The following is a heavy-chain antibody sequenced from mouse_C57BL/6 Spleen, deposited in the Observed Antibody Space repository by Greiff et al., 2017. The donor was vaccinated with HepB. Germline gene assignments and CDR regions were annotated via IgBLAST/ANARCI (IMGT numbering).Heavy chain of an antibody. Sequence: DVHLVESGGGLVKPGGSLKLSCAASGFTFSDYGMHWVRQAPEKGLEWVAYISSGSSTIYYADTVKGRFTISRDNAKNTLFLQMTSLRSEDTAMYYCATYGNYGYWGQVTTLTVSS. D-gene: IGHD2-1*01. J-gene: IGHJ2*01. CDR3: ATYGNYGY. V-gene: IGHV5-17*01. CDR2: ISSGSSTI. CDR1: GFTFSDYG.